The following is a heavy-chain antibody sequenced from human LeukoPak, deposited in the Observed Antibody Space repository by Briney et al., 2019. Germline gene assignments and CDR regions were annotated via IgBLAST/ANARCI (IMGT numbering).Heavy chain of an antibody. V-gene: IGHV3-30*02. Sequence: GGSLRLSCAASGFIFSSYGTHWVRQAPGKGLGWVAFTRYDGSNKYYADSVKGRFTISRDNSKNTLYLQMNSLRAEDTAVYYCARDYTYCSGSRCYDRFDYWGQGIRVTVSS. D-gene: IGHD2-15*01. CDR3: ARDYTYCSGSRCYDRFDY. J-gene: IGHJ4*02. CDR1: GFIFSSYG. CDR2: TRYDGSNK.